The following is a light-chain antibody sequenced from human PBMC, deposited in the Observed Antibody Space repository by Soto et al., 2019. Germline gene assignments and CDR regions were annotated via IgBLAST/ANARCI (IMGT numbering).Light chain of an antibody. CDR1: ENISSN. CDR3: QQYNKWPPIT. J-gene: IGKJ3*01. Sequence: EIVMMQSPATLSVSPGERANLSCRASENISSNLTWYQQKPGQAPRLLIYDASTRATGIPARFSGSGSGTEFTLTISSLQSEDFAVYYCQQYNKWPPITFGPGTKVDIK. CDR2: DAS. V-gene: IGKV3-15*01.